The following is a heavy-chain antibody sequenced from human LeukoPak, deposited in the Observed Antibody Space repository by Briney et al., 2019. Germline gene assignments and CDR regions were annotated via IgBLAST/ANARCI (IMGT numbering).Heavy chain of an antibody. CDR2: IYHSGST. CDR3: ARVVGEWLRFNYCYYYGMDV. D-gene: IGHD5-12*01. Sequence: PSETLSLTCAVSGGSISSGGYSWSWIRQPPGKGLEWIGYIYHSGSTYYNPSLKSRVTISVDRSKNQFSLKLSSVTAADTAVYYCARVVGEWLRFNYCYYYGMDVWGQGTTVTVSS. V-gene: IGHV4-30-2*01. CDR1: GGSISSGGYS. J-gene: IGHJ6*02.